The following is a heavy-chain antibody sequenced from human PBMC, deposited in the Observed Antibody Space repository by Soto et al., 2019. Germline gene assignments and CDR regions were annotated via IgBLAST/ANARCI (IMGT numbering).Heavy chain of an antibody. CDR3: ARILDSGSYSLYFDY. CDR1: GYTFTSYG. Sequence: ASVKVSCKASGYTFTSYGISWVRQAPGQGLEWMGWISAYNGNTNYAQKLQGRVTMTTDTSTSTAYMELRSLRSDDTAVYYCARILDSGSYSLYFDYWGQGTLVTVSS. J-gene: IGHJ4*02. CDR2: ISAYNGNT. D-gene: IGHD1-26*01. V-gene: IGHV1-18*01.